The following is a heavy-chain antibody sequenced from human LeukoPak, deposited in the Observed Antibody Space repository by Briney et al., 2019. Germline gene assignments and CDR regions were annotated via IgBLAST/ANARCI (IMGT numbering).Heavy chain of an antibody. CDR2: ISYDGSNK. J-gene: IGHJ4*02. V-gene: IGHV3-30-3*01. CDR3: ARDRYYYDSSGYPDY. CDR1: GFTFSSYA. D-gene: IGHD3-22*01. Sequence: SGGSLRLSCAASGFTFSSYAMHWVRQAPGKGLEWVAVISYDGSNKYYADSVKGRFTISRDNSKNTLYLQMNSLRAEDTAVYYCARDRYYYDSSGYPDYWGQGTLVTVSS.